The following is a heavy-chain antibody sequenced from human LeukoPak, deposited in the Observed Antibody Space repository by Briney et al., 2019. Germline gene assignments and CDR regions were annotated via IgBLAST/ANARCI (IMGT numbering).Heavy chain of an antibody. V-gene: IGHV3-74*01. CDR2: INSDGSST. D-gene: IGHD3-22*01. CDR1: GFTFSSYW. J-gene: IGHJ4*02. CDR3: AKHSHDGSAPYYEVQLDY. Sequence: QTGGSLRLSCAASGFTFSSYWMHWVRQAPGKGLVWVSRINSDGSSTSYADSVKGRFTISRDNSKNTVYVQMNSLRAEDTAIYYCAKHSHDGSAPYYEVQLDYWGQGTLVTVSS.